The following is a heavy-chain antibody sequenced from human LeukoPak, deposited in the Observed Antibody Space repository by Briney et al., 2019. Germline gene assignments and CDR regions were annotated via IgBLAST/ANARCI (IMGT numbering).Heavy chain of an antibody. D-gene: IGHD5-18*01. CDR2: INHNGNVN. CDR1: GFTFSSYW. CDR3: ARDLAYSRLDY. J-gene: IGHJ4*02. V-gene: IGHV3-7*01. Sequence: GGSLRLSCAASGFTFSSYWMNWARQAPGKGLEWVASINHNGNVNYYVDSVKGRFTISRDNAENSLYLQMNSLRVEDTAFYYCARDLAYSRLDYWGQGMLVTVSS.